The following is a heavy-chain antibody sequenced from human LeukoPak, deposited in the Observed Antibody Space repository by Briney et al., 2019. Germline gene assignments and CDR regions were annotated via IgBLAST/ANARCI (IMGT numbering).Heavy chain of an antibody. V-gene: IGHV4-39*07. J-gene: IGHJ4*02. D-gene: IGHD6-13*01. Sequence: SETLSLTCTVSGGSISSSSYYWGWIRQPPGKGLEWIGSIYYSGSTYYNPSLKSRVTISVDTSKNQFSLKLSSVTAADTAVYYCRGIAAGRRYYFDYWGQGTLVTVSS. CDR1: GGSISSSSYY. CDR3: RGIAAGRRYYFDY. CDR2: IYYSGST.